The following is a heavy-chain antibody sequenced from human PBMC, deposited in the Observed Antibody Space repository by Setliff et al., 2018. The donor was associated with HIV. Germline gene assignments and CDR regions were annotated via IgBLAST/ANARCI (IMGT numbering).Heavy chain of an antibody. Sequence: SETLSLTCTVSGGSINNGTYFWTWIRQPAGKPLEWVGRVYTSGSATYNPSLKSRVSISTDTPTNQFSLKLNSVTVADTAVYYCARGHYYDGSGYYLRAFDIGGHGTMVTVSS. CDR1: GGSINNGTYF. CDR3: ARGHYYDGSGYYLRAFDI. D-gene: IGHD3-22*01. J-gene: IGHJ3*02. V-gene: IGHV4-61*02. CDR2: VYTSGSA.